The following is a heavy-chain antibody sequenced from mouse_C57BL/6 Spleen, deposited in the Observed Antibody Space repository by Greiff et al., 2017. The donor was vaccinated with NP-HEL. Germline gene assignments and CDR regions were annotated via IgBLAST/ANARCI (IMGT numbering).Heavy chain of an antibody. CDR3: ARSGTSRGDCYFDV. CDR1: GYTFTSYW. V-gene: IGHV1-50*01. J-gene: IGHJ1*03. CDR2: IDPSDSYT. D-gene: IGHD4-1*01. Sequence: VQLQQSGAELVKPGASVKLSCKASGYTFTSYWMQWVKQRPGQGLEWIGEIDPSDSYTNYNQKFKGKATLTVDTSSSTAYMQLSSLTSEDSAVYYFARSGTSRGDCYFDVWGTGTTVTVSS.